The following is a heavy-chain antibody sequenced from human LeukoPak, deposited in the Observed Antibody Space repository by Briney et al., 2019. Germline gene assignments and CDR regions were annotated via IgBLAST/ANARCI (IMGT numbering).Heavy chain of an antibody. J-gene: IGHJ4*02. V-gene: IGHV3-23*01. Sequence: PGGSLRLSCAASGFTFSSYAMSWVRQAPGKGLEWVSAISGSGGSTYYADSVKGRFTISRDNSKNTLYLQMNSLRAEDTAVYYCAKDRVPFGVVINFDYWGQGTLVTVSS. CDR2: ISGSGGST. CDR3: AKDRVPFGVVINFDY. D-gene: IGHD3-3*01. CDR1: GFTFSSYA.